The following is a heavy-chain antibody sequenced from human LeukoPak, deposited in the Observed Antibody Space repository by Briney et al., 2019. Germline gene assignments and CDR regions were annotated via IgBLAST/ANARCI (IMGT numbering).Heavy chain of an antibody. CDR3: ARGLGYCSGGSCSDY. CDR1: GYSISSGYY. D-gene: IGHD2-15*01. CDR2: IYHSGST. Sequence: SETLSLTCTVSGYSISSGYYWGWIRQPPGKGLEWIGSIYHSGSTYYNPSLKSRVTISVDTSKNQFSLKLSSVTAADTAVYYCARGLGYCSGGSCSDYWGQGTLVTVSS. J-gene: IGHJ4*02. V-gene: IGHV4-38-2*02.